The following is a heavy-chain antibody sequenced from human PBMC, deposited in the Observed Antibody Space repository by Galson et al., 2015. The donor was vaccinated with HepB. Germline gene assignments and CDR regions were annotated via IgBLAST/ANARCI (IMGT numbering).Heavy chain of an antibody. V-gene: IGHV1-69*04. CDR2: IIPILGIA. J-gene: IGHJ6*02. D-gene: IGHD6-19*01. CDR1: GGTFSSYA. CDR3: TKPGGATVAGTHYYYGFDV. Sequence: SVKVSCKASGGTFSSYAISWVRQAPGQGLEWMGRIIPILGIANNAQKFQGRVTITADKSTSTAYMELNSLKTEDTAIYYCTKPGGATVAGTHYYYGFDVWGQGTTVTVSS.